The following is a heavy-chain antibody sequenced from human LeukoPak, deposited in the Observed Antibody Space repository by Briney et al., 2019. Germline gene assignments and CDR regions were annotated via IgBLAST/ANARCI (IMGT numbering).Heavy chain of an antibody. CDR1: GYTFTNYG. J-gene: IGHJ6*02. CDR2: ISAYNGNT. V-gene: IGHV1-18*01. Sequence: ASVNVSFKASGYTFTNYGISGVRQAPGQGREWMGWISAYNGNTNYAQKLQGRVTITTDTSTSTAYMGLRSLRSDDTAVYYCARVARALPADVWGQGTTVTVSS. CDR3: ARVARALPADV. D-gene: IGHD2-2*01.